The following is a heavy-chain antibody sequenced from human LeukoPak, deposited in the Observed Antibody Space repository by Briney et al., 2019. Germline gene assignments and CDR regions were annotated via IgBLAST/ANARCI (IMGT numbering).Heavy chain of an antibody. V-gene: IGHV3-7*01. Sequence: QAGGSLRLSCAASGFTFSSYWMSWVRQAPGKGLESVANIKQDGSEKYYVDSMKGRFTISRDNAKNSLYLQMNSLRAEDTAVYYCARETGDIVLMVYDNWFDPWGQGTLVTVSS. J-gene: IGHJ5*02. CDR1: GFTFSSYW. CDR2: IKQDGSEK. CDR3: ARETGDIVLMVYDNWFDP. D-gene: IGHD2-8*01.